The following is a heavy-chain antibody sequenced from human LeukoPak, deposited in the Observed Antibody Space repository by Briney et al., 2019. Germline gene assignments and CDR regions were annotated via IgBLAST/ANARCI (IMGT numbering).Heavy chain of an antibody. CDR3: AKSDSRFLPDYFDY. V-gene: IGHV3-30-3*02. CDR1: GFTFSSYA. J-gene: IGHJ4*02. CDR2: ISYDVRNK. Sequence: GGSLRLSCSASGFTFSSYAMPWGRQAPGKGVEWVEGISYDVRNKYYADTVKGRFTISRDNSKNTLYLQMNSLRAEDTAEYYCAKSDSRFLPDYFDYWGQGTLVTVSS. D-gene: IGHD3-3*01.